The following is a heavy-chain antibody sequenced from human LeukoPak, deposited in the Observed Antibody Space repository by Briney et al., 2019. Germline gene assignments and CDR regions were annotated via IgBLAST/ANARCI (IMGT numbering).Heavy chain of an antibody. CDR3: AVYGGTYYYYYMDV. J-gene: IGHJ6*03. V-gene: IGHV1-24*01. CDR1: GYTLTELS. D-gene: IGHD5/OR15-5a*01. Sequence: ASVKVSCKVSGYTLTELSMHWVRQAPGKGLEWMGGFDPEDGETFYAQKFQGRVTITADESTSTAYMELSSLRSEDTAVYYCAVYGGTYYYYYMDVWGKGTTVTISS. CDR2: FDPEDGET.